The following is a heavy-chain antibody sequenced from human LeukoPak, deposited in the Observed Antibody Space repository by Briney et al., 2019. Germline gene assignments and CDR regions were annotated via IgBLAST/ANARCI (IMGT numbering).Heavy chain of an antibody. CDR3: ARDVVAAPGTWDY. D-gene: IGHD6-13*01. Sequence: SETLSLTCTVSGDSISNFYWSWTRQPAGKGLEWIGRIYTSGSTNYNPSLKSRVTMSVDTSKNQFSLKLSSVTAADTAVYYCARDVVAAPGTWDYWGQGTLVTVSS. V-gene: IGHV4-4*07. CDR2: IYTSGST. J-gene: IGHJ4*02. CDR1: GDSISNFY.